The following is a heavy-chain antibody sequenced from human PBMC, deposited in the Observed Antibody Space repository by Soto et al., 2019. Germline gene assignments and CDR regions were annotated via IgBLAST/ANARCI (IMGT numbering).Heavy chain of an antibody. CDR3: AKNPLRFLLIRLDY. CDR1: GFTFSSYA. D-gene: IGHD3-3*01. V-gene: IGHV3-23*01. CDR2: ISGSGGSK. J-gene: IGHJ4*02. Sequence: EVQLLESGGGLVQPGGSLRLSCAASGFTFSSYAMSWVRQAPGKGLEWVSAISGSGGSKYYADSVKGRFTISRDNSKNLLYQQMNIMREEDTAVYYGAKNPLRFLLIRLDYWGQGTLVTVSS.